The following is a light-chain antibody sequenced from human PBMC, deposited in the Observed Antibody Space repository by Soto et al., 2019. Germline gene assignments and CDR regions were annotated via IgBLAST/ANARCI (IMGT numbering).Light chain of an antibody. CDR2: DDA. CDR3: VSFTSRTTYV. V-gene: IGLV2-14*03. Sequence: QSALTQPASVSASPGQSITISCTGTSTDVGGSNFVSWYQQHPGKPPKLIIYDDATRPSGVSNRFSGSKSGSTAFLIISRLQNEYEADYYCVSFTSRTTYVFGSGTKLTVL. J-gene: IGLJ1*01. CDR1: STDVGGSNF.